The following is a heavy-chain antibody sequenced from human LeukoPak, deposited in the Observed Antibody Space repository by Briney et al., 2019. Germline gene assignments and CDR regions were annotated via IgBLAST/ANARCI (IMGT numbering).Heavy chain of an antibody. D-gene: IGHD3-3*01. Sequence: GGSLRLSCAASGFTVSSNYMSWVRQAPGKGLEWVSVIYSGGSTYYADSVKGRFTISRDNSKNTLYLQMNSLRAEDTAVYYCARDFWGAYRVDYFDCWGQGTLVTVSS. CDR3: ARDFWGAYRVDYFDC. J-gene: IGHJ4*02. CDR2: IYSGGST. V-gene: IGHV3-53*01. CDR1: GFTVSSNY.